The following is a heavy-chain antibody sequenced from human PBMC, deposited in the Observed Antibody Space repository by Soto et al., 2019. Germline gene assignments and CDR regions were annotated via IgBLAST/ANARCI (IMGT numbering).Heavy chain of an antibody. Sequence: ASVKVSCKASGGTFSSYAISWVRQAPGQGLEWMGGIIPIFGTANYAQKFQGRVTITADESTSTAYMELSSLRSEDTAVYYCARDVGSPSGPGFFDYWGQGTLVTVSS. CDR2: IIPIFGTA. CDR3: ARDVGSPSGPGFFDY. CDR1: GGTFSSYA. J-gene: IGHJ4*02. V-gene: IGHV1-69*13. D-gene: IGHD1-26*01.